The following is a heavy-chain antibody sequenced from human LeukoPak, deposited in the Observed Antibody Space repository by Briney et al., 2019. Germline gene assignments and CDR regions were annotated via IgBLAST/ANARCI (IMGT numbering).Heavy chain of an antibody. Sequence: GGSLRLSCAASGFPFSAYGVTWVRQAPGKGLEGVSSMGVSGDNVHYADSVKGRFAISRDNSKNTLYLQMNSLRAEHAAVYYCAKDPNGDYVGAFDTWGQGTMVIVSS. J-gene: IGHJ3*02. D-gene: IGHD4-17*01. CDR3: AKDPNGDYVGAFDT. V-gene: IGHV3-23*01. CDR1: GFPFSAYG. CDR2: MGVSGDNV.